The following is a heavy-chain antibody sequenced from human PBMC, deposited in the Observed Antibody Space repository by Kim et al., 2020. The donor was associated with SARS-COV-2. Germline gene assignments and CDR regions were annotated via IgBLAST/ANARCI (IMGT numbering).Heavy chain of an antibody. D-gene: IGHD5-12*01. CDR2: IYPGDSDV. CDR1: GYNFDSYW. V-gene: IGHV5-51*01. CDR3: VRTGDSGYDYFDQ. J-gene: IGHJ4*02. Sequence: GESLKISCQGSGYNFDSYWIGWVRQMSGKGLEWIGIIYPGDSDVKYSPSFQGQITISADESTTTAYLQWSSLKASDTAMYYCVRTGDSGYDYFDQWGLGTLVTVSS.